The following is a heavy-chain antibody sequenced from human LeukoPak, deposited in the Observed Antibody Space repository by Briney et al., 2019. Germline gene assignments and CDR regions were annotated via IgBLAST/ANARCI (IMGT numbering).Heavy chain of an antibody. V-gene: IGHV3-23*01. J-gene: IGHJ4*02. CDR1: GFTFSSYA. D-gene: IGHD3-3*01. Sequence: GGSLRLSCAASGFTFSSYAMSWVRQAPGKELEWVSAISGSGGSTYYADSVKGRFTISRDNSKNTLYLQMNSLRAEDTAVYYCAKDKGYDFWTFFDYWGQGTLVTVSS. CDR2: ISGSGGST. CDR3: AKDKGYDFWTFFDY.